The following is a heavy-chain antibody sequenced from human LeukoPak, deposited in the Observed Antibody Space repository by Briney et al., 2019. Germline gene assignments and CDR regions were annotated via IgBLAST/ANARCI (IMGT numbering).Heavy chain of an antibody. CDR1: GFTFSSYG. J-gene: IGHJ4*02. Sequence: GGSLRLSCAASGFTFSSYGMHWVRQAPGKGLEWVAVISYDGSNKYYADSVKGRFTTSRDNSKNTLYLQMNSLRAEDTAVYYCAKSVYDYWGQGTLVTVSS. CDR3: AKSVYDY. V-gene: IGHV3-30*18. D-gene: IGHD2-8*01. CDR2: ISYDGSNK.